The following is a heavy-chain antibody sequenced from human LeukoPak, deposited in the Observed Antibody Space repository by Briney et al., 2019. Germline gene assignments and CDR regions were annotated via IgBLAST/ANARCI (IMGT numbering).Heavy chain of an antibody. J-gene: IGHJ6*03. CDR1: GFTFSSYV. Sequence: PGGSLRLSCAASGFTFSSYVMHWVRQAPGKGLEWVAIISYDGSNEYYADSVKGRFTISRDNSKNTLYLQMNSLRAADTAVYYCARGYSYGSGSVSLYYMDVWGKGTTVTVSS. D-gene: IGHD5-18*01. CDR3: ARGYSYGSGSVSLYYMDV. CDR2: ISYDGSNE. V-gene: IGHV3-30*04.